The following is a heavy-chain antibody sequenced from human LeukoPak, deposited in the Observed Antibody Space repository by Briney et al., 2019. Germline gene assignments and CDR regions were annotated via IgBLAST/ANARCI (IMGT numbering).Heavy chain of an antibody. CDR3: ARAGEGVAYYFDY. J-gene: IGHJ4*02. V-gene: IGHV3-23*01. CDR2: ISGSGGST. Sequence: GGSLRLSCAASGFTFSSYAMSWVRQAPGKGLQWVSAISGSGGSTWYTNSVKGRFTISRDNSKNTLYLQMNSLGAEDTAVYSCARAGEGVAYYFDYWGQGTLVTVSS. D-gene: IGHD3-10*01. CDR1: GFTFSSYA.